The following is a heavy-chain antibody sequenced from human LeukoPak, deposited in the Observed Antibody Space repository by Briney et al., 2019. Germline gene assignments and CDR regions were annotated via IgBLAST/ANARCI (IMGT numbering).Heavy chain of an antibody. D-gene: IGHD1-26*01. V-gene: IGHV3-23*01. CDR3: AKRVVVGATSPYSDFQD. Sequence: GGSLRLSCVASGFTFSSYAMGWVRQAPEEGLEWVSAISGSGVTTHYAGSVKGRFSISRDNSKNTLYLQMDSLRAEDTALYYCAKRVVVGATSPYSDFQDWGQGTLVTVSS. J-gene: IGHJ1*01. CDR2: ISGSGVTT. CDR1: GFTFSSYA.